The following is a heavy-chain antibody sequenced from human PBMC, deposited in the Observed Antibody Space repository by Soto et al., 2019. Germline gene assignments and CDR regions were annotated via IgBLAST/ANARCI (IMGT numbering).Heavy chain of an antibody. CDR1: GFTFSSYA. J-gene: IGHJ6*02. V-gene: IGHV3-30-3*01. CDR3: ARDPGGAYYYYFMDV. CDR2: ISYDGTNK. Sequence: GGSLRLSCAASGFTFSSYAMHWVRQAPGKGLEWVAVISYDGTNKYYADSVKGRFTISRDNSRNTLYLQMNSLRAEDTAVYYCARDPGGAYYYYFMDVWGQGTTVTVSS.